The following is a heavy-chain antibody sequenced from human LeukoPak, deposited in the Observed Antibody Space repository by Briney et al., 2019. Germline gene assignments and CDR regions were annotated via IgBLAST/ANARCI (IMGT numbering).Heavy chain of an antibody. CDR3: ARDKPVRYFDWLSDY. V-gene: IGHV4-61*02. Sequence: SQTLSLTCTVSGGSISSGSYYWSWIRQPAGKGLEWIGRIYTSGSTNYNPSLKSRVTISVVTSKNQFSLKLSSVTAADTAVYYCARDKPVRYFDWLSDYWGQGTLVTVSS. CDR1: GGSISSGSYY. CDR2: IYTSGST. D-gene: IGHD3-9*01. J-gene: IGHJ4*02.